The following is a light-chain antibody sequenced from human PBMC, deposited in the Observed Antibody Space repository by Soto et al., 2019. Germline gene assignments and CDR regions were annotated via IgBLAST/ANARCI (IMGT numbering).Light chain of an antibody. CDR2: DAS. Sequence: EIVLTQSPGTLSLSPGERATLSCRASQSVSSYLAWYQQKPGQAPRLLIYDASTRATGVSARLSGSGSGTDFPLTISSLEHEDFAVYYCQHHSNWPVTFGQGTKVEVK. V-gene: IGKV3-11*01. CDR3: QHHSNWPVT. CDR1: QSVSSY. J-gene: IGKJ1*01.